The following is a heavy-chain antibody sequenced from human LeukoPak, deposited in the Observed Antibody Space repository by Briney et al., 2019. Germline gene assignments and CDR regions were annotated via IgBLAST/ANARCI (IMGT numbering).Heavy chain of an antibody. CDR3: ARGPRRGYSGFDL. CDR1: GGSFSGYY. Sequence: SETLSLTCAVYGGSFSGYYWSWIRQPPGKGLEWIGEINHSGSTNYNPSLKSRVTISVDTSKNQFSLKLSSVTAVDTAVYYCARGPRRGYSGFDLWGRGTLVTVSS. D-gene: IGHD5-12*01. CDR2: INHSGST. J-gene: IGHJ2*01. V-gene: IGHV4-34*01.